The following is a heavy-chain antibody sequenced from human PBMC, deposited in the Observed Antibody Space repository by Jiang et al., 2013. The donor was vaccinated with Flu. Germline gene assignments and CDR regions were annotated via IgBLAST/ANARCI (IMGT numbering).Heavy chain of an antibody. D-gene: IGHD6-6*01. Sequence: LLKPSETLSLTCTVSGGSISSYYWSWIRQPPGKGLEWIGYIYYSGSTNYNPSLKSRVTISVDTSKNQFSLKLSSVTAADTAVYYCARQIVGGQLARFDPWGQGTLVTVSS. CDR1: GGSISSYY. J-gene: IGHJ5*02. CDR3: ARQIVGGQLARFDP. CDR2: IYYSGST. V-gene: IGHV4-59*08.